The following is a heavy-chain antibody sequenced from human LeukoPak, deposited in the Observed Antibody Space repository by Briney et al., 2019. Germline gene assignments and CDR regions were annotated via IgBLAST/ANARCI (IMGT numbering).Heavy chain of an antibody. V-gene: IGHV3-20*04. CDR1: GFTFSSYE. Sequence: GGSLRLSCAASGFTFSSYEMNWVRQAPGKGLEWVSSINWNGGSTGYADSVKGRFTISRDNAKNSLYLQMNSLRAEDTALYYCARGLVGTTTTLFDYWGQGTLVTVSS. CDR2: INWNGGST. J-gene: IGHJ4*02. CDR3: ARGLVGTTTTLFDY. D-gene: IGHD1-26*01.